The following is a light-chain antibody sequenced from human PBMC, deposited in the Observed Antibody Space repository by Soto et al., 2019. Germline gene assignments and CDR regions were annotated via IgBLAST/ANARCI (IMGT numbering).Light chain of an antibody. V-gene: IGLV2-23*01. CDR3: CSYAGSSTVV. J-gene: IGLJ2*01. Sequence: QSVLTQPASVSGSPGQSITISCTGTSSDVGSYNLVSWYQQHPGKAPKLMIYEGSKRPSGVSNRFSGSKSGNTASLTISGLQAEDEADYYCCSYAGSSTVVFGGGIQLTV. CDR2: EGS. CDR1: SSDVGSYNL.